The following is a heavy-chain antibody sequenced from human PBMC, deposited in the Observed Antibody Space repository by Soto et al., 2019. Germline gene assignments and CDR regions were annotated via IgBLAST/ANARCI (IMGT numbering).Heavy chain of an antibody. CDR1: GGSISSYY. CDR3: ARGWRYYDSSGYFSYFDY. D-gene: IGHD3-22*01. Sequence: ETLSLTCTVSGGSISSYYWSWIRQPPGKGLEWIGYIYYSGSTNYNPSLKSRVTISVDTSKNQFSLKLSSVTAADTAVYYCARGWRYYDSSGYFSYFDYWGQGTLVTVS. CDR2: IYYSGST. J-gene: IGHJ4*02. V-gene: IGHV4-59*01.